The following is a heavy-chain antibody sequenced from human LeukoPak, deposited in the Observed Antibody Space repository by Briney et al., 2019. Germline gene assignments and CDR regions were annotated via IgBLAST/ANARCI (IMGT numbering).Heavy chain of an antibody. D-gene: IGHD5-12*01. Sequence: GGSLRLSCATSGFXFSNYGIHWVRQAPGKGLHWVAVMWSAGSIQYYADSVKGRFTISGDNSKSTLFLQMNSLRAEDTAVYYCARGNGYDLDFDYWGQGTLVTVSS. CDR1: GFXFSNYG. V-gene: IGHV3-33*01. CDR2: MWSAGSIQ. CDR3: ARGNGYDLDFDY. J-gene: IGHJ4*02.